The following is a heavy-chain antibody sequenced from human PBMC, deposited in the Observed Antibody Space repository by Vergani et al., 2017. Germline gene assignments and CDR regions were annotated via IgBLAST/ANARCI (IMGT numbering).Heavy chain of an antibody. CDR2: ISSSSSYI. J-gene: IGHJ4*02. CDR1: GFTFSSYS. Sequence: EVQLVESGGGLVKPGGSLRLSCAASGFTFSSYSMNWVRQAPGKGLECVSSISSSSSYIYYADSVKGRFTISRDNAKNSLYLQMNSLRAEDTAVYYCARDRRVRGVNEYWGQGTLVTVSS. CDR3: ARDRRVRGVNEY. V-gene: IGHV3-21*01. D-gene: IGHD3-10*01.